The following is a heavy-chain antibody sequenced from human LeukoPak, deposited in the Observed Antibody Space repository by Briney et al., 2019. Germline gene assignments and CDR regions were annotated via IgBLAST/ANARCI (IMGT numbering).Heavy chain of an antibody. Sequence: ASVKVSCKASGYTFTGYYMHWVRQAPGQGLEWMGWINPNSGGTHYAQKFQGRVTMTRETSISTAYMVLSRLRYDDTAVYYCAREEGPYYDILTGYPSSWGQGTLVTVSS. V-gene: IGHV1-2*02. D-gene: IGHD3-9*01. CDR3: AREEGPYYDILTGYPSS. CDR1: GYTFTGYY. CDR2: INPNSGGT. J-gene: IGHJ5*02.